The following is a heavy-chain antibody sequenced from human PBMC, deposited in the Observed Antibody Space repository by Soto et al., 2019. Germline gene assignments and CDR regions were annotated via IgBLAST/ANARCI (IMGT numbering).Heavy chain of an antibody. CDR3: ARDGRDRVGDEIDY. CDR1: GFTFRIYI. D-gene: IGHD1-26*01. V-gene: IGHV3-21*01. CDR2: ISSSSSYI. Sequence: EVQLVESGGGLVKPGGSLRLPCAASGFTFRIYIINWVRQAPGKGLEWVSSISSSSSYIYYADSVKGRFTISRDTAKHSLYLQMNSRRAEDTAVYYCARDGRDRVGDEIDYWGQGTLVTVSS. J-gene: IGHJ4*02.